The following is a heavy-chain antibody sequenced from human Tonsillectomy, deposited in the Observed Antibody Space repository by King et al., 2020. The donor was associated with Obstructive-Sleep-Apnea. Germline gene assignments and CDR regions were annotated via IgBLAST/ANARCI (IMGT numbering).Heavy chain of an antibody. Sequence: VQLVESGGGLVQPGGSLRLSCAASGFTFSSYWMSWFRQAPGKGLEWVANIKQDGSEKYYVDSVKGRFTISRDNAKNSLYLQMNSLRAEDTAVYYCARRGPSIAAPYTVIFDYWGQGTLVTVSS. CDR2: IKQDGSEK. V-gene: IGHV3-7*03. J-gene: IGHJ4*02. D-gene: IGHD6-13*01. CDR1: GFTFSSYW. CDR3: ARRGPSIAAPYTVIFDY.